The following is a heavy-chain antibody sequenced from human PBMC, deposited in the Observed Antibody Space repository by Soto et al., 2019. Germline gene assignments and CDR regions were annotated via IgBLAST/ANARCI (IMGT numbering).Heavy chain of an antibody. V-gene: IGHV1-69*04. CDR3: ARDWAEVDTAMAHYYGMDV. CDR2: IIPILGIA. J-gene: IGHJ6*02. D-gene: IGHD5-18*01. Sequence: GASVKVSCKASGGTFSSYTISWVRQAPGQGLEWMGRIIPILGIANYAQKFQGRVTITADKSTSTAYMELSSLRSEDTAVYYCARDWAEVDTAMAHYYGMDVWGQGTTVTVSS. CDR1: GGTFSSYT.